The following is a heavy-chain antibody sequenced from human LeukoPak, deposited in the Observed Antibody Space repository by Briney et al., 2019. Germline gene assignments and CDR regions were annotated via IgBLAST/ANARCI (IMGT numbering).Heavy chain of an antibody. D-gene: IGHD4-11*01. V-gene: IGHV3-48*01. CDR2: ISSSSSTI. CDR1: GFTFSSYS. Sequence: GGSLRLSCAASGFTFSSYSMNWVRQAPGKGLEWVSYISSSSSTIYYADSVKGRFTISRDNAKNSLHLQMNSLRAEDTAVYYCARTVTTTYYYYYYYMDVWGKGTTVTVSS. J-gene: IGHJ6*03. CDR3: ARTVTTTYYYYYYYMDV.